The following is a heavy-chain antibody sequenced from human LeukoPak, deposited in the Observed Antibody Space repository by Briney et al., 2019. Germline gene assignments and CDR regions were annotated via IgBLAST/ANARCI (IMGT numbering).Heavy chain of an antibody. CDR2: ISNSSSYI. J-gene: IGHJ4*02. V-gene: IGHV3-21*01. CDR3: ARDLGGIVGATTPDY. D-gene: IGHD1-26*01. CDR1: GFTFSSYS. Sequence: PGGSLRLSCAASGFTFSSYSMTWVRQAPGKGLEWVSSISNSSSYIYYADSVKGRFTISRDNAKNSLYLQMNSLRAEDTAVYYCARDLGGIVGATTPDYWGQGTLVTVSS.